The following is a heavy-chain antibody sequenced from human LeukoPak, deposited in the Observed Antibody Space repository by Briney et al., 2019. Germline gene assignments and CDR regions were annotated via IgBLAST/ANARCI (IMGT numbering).Heavy chain of an antibody. CDR1: GYTFTSYY. V-gene: IGHV1-69*08. D-gene: IGHD3-22*01. J-gene: IGHJ4*02. CDR3: ARDLTSYYYDNNGAFDF. CDR2: IIPILDTP. Sequence: GASVKVSCKASGYTFTSYYMHWVRQAPGQGLEWMGRIIPILDTPNYAQKFQGRVTITADKSTSTACMELSSLRSEDTAVYYCARDLTSYYYDNNGAFDFWGQGTLVTVSS.